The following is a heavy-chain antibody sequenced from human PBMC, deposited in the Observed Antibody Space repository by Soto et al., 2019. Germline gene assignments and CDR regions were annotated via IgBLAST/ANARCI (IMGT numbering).Heavy chain of an antibody. J-gene: IGHJ5*02. CDR2: IYYSGST. Sequence: PSETLSLTCTVSGGSISSYYWSWIRQPPGKGLEWIGYIYYSGSTNYNPSLKSRVTISVDTSKNQFSLKLSSVTAADTAVYYCAREMEHYDFWSGYYNWFDPWGQGTLVTVSS. CDR1: GGSISSYY. CDR3: AREMEHYDFWSGYYNWFDP. D-gene: IGHD3-3*01. V-gene: IGHV4-59*01.